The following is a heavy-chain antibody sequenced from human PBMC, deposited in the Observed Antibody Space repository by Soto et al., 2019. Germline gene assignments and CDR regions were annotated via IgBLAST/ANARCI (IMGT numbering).Heavy chain of an antibody. V-gene: IGHV3-30*03. CDR3: ATEAGGAQPVEY. Sequence: QVQLVESGGGVVQPGRSLRLSCAASGFSFSNYGMNWVRQAPGKGLEWVAVISYDGSAKYYADSVRGRFTISRDNSMNTLYLQMNSLTAEDTAVYYCATEAGGAQPVEYWGQGTLVTVSS. D-gene: IGHD3-16*01. CDR2: ISYDGSAK. CDR1: GFSFSNYG. J-gene: IGHJ4*02.